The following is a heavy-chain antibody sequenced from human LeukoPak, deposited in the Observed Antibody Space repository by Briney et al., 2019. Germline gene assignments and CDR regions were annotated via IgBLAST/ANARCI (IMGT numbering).Heavy chain of an antibody. CDR1: GYAFTGYY. D-gene: IGHD1-1*01. J-gene: IGHJ3*02. CDR2: ISAYNSNT. Sequence: ASVKVSCKASGYAFTGYYMHWVRQAPGQGLEWMGWISAYNSNTNYAQKLQGRVTMTTDTSTSTAYMELRSLRSDDTAAYYCARVIFWKRRAFDIWGQGTMVTVSS. CDR3: ARVIFWKRRAFDI. V-gene: IGHV1-18*04.